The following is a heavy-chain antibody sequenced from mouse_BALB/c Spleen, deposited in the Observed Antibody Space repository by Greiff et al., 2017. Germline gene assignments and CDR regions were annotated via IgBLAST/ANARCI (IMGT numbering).Heavy chain of an antibody. D-gene: IGHD2-3*01. V-gene: IGHV1-18*01. Sequence: VQLKESGPELVKPGASVKIPCKASGYTFTDYNMDWVKQSHGKSLEWIGDINPNNGGTIYNQKFKGKATLTVDKSSSTAYMELRSLTSEDTAVYYCARGDGYYAYGFDYWGQGTTLTVSS. J-gene: IGHJ2*01. CDR3: ARGDGYYAYGFDY. CDR1: GYTFTDYN. CDR2: INPNNGGT.